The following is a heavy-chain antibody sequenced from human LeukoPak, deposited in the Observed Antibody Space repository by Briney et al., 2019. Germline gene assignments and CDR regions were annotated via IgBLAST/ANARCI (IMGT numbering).Heavy chain of an antibody. CDR1: GFTFSSYA. Sequence: GRSLRLSCAASGFTFSSYAMHWVRQAPGKGLEWVAVISYDGSNKYYADSAKGRFTISRDNSKNTLYLQMNSLRAEDTAVYYCASDRGYSLNPFDYWGQGTLVTVSS. D-gene: IGHD5-18*01. CDR2: ISYDGSNK. V-gene: IGHV3-30-3*01. CDR3: ASDRGYSLNPFDY. J-gene: IGHJ4*02.